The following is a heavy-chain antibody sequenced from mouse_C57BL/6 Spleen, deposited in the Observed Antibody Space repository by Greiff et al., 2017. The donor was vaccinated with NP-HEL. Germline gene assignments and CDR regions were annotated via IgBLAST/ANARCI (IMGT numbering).Heavy chain of an antibody. J-gene: IGHJ2*01. CDR3: ARLAWDAFDY. CDR2: IDPSDSYT. Sequence: QVQLQQPGAELVMPGASVKLSCKASGYTFTSYWMHWVKQRPGQGLEWIGEIDPSDSYTNYNQKFKGKSTLTVDKSSSTAYMQLSSLTSEDSAVYYCARLAWDAFDYWGQGTTLTVSS. D-gene: IGHD4-1*01. V-gene: IGHV1-69*01. CDR1: GYTFTSYW.